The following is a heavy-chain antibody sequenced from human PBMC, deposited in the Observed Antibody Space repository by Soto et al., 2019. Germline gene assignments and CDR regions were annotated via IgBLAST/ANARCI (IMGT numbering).Heavy chain of an antibody. V-gene: IGHV1-69*06. CDR2: LIPLFGTT. CDR3: ATGPNWGYRFAS. Sequence: QVQLVQSGAEVKKPGSSVKVSCEASGGTFSGHAISWVRQAPGQGPEWMGGLIPLFGTTQHAQNFQDRLTITADKSTRTASLALTRLRFEDTAIYYCATGPNWGYRFASWGQGTLVTVSS. D-gene: IGHD7-27*01. CDR1: GGTFSGHA. J-gene: IGHJ4*02.